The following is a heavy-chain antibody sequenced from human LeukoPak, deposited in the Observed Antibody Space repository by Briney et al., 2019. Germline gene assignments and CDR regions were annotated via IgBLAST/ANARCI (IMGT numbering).Heavy chain of an antibody. J-gene: IGHJ4*02. CDR2: FDPEDGET. V-gene: IGHV1-24*01. CDR3: ATSGRYYYDSSGYLDY. CDR1: GYTLTELS. D-gene: IGHD3-22*01. Sequence: GASVKVSCKVSGYTLTELSMHWVRQAPGKGLEWMGGFDPEDGETIYAQKFQGRVTMTEDTSTDTAYMELSSLRSEDTAVYYCATSGRYYYDSSGYLDYWGQGTLVTVX.